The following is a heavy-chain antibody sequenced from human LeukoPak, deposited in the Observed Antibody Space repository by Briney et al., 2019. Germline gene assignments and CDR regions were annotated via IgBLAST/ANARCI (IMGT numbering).Heavy chain of an antibody. CDR3: ARDHNWGPDY. V-gene: IGHV1-2*02. CDR2: IKPDSGGT. CDR1: GYTFTDHY. D-gene: IGHD7-27*01. J-gene: IGHJ4*02. Sequence: ASVKVSCTASGYTFTDHYMHWVRQAPGQGLEWVGWIKPDSGGTHYSQKFQGRVTLTTDTSIRTAYMELGGLRSDDSAVYFCARDHNWGPDYWGQGTQVTVSS.